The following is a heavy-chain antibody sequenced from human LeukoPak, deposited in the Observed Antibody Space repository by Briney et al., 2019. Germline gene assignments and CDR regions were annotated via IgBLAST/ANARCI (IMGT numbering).Heavy chain of an antibody. CDR1: GGSISSYY. Sequence: SETLSLTCTVYGGSISSYYWSWIRQPAGKGLEWIGRIYTSGSTNYNPSLKSRVTMSVDTSKNQFSLKLSSVTAADTAVYYCARDQGSPDIVVVPAATDAFDIWGQGTMVTVSS. CDR3: ARDQGSPDIVVVPAATDAFDI. V-gene: IGHV4-4*07. J-gene: IGHJ3*02. D-gene: IGHD2-2*01. CDR2: IYTSGST.